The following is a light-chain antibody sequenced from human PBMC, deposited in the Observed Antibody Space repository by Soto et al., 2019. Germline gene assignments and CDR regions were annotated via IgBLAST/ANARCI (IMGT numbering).Light chain of an antibody. CDR1: QRINSE. CDR2: GAS. CDR3: QQGHNWPLT. J-gene: IGKJ2*01. V-gene: IGKV3-15*01. Sequence: EIVMTQSPATLSLSPGEIAALYCRASQRINSELAWYQQKPCQPPRLLIYGASTRATGVPARFSGSESGSEFTLTISGLKSEDFAVYYCQQGHNWPLTFGQGTRLEI.